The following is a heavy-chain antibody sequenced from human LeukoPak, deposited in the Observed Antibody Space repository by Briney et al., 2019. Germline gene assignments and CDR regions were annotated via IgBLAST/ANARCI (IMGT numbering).Heavy chain of an antibody. CDR3: ARVGSYYDSSGYYVKTGYDY. D-gene: IGHD3-22*01. CDR1: GYTFTGYY. V-gene: IGHV1-2*02. Sequence: GASVKVSCKASGYTFTGYYMHWVRQAPGQGLEWMGWINPNSGGTNYAQKFQGRVTMTRDTSISTAYMELSRLRSDDTAVYYCARVGSYYDSSGYYVKTGYDYWGQGTLVTVSS. J-gene: IGHJ4*02. CDR2: INPNSGGT.